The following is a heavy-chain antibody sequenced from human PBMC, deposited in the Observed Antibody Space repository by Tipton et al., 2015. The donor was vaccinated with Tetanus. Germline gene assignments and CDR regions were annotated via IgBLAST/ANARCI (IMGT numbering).Heavy chain of an antibody. Sequence: TLSLTCTVSGGSISSGDYYWSWIRQPPGKGLEWIGYIYYSGSTYYNPSLKSRVTISVDTSKNQFSLKLSSVTAADTAVYYCARAGGAYSNPGGYFDYWGQGTLVTVSS. CDR1: GGSISSGDYY. D-gene: IGHD4-11*01. CDR3: ARAGGAYSNPGGYFDY. CDR2: IYYSGST. J-gene: IGHJ4*02. V-gene: IGHV4-30-4*01.